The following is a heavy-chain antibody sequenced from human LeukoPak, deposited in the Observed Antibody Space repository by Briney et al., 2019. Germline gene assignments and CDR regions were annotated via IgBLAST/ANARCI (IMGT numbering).Heavy chain of an antibody. CDR1: GFTFTDYS. CDR3: VKDRPCEFCMPMDA. J-gene: IGHJ6*02. D-gene: IGHD2-2*01. Sequence: GGSLRLSCAASGFTFTDYSMSWVRQAPGKGLEWVSGLGRSGDNTYYADSVKGRFTISRHNSKDTVYLHMNSLRAEDTAIYYSVKDRPCEFCMPMDAWGQGTTVT. V-gene: IGHV3-23*01. CDR2: LGRSGDNT.